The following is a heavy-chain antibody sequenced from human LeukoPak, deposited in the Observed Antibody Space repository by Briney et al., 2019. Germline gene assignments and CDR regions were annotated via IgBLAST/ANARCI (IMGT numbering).Heavy chain of an antibody. CDR2: IFPSGGEI. CDR1: GFTFSTFA. D-gene: IGHD3-10*01. CDR3: ATYYYGSGSTTYYYYYMDV. V-gene: IGHV3-23*01. J-gene: IGHJ6*03. Sequence: GGSLRLSCAASGFTFSTFAMIWVRQPPGKGLEWVSSIFPSGGEIHYADSVKGRFTISRDNSKNTLYLQMNSLRAEDTAVYYCATYYYGSGSTTYYYYYMDVWGKGTTVTVSS.